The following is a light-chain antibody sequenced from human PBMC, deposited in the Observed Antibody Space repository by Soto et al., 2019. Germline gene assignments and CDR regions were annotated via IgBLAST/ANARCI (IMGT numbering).Light chain of an antibody. V-gene: IGLV2-14*01. CDR3: SSYTSSSPLYV. Sequence: QSALTQPASVSGSPGQSITISCTGTSSDVGGYNYVSWYQQHPGKAPKLMIYEVSNRPSGVSNRFSGSKSGNTASLTITGRQAEDEDDYYCSSYTSSSPLYVFGTGTKVTVL. CDR1: SSDVGGYNY. J-gene: IGLJ1*01. CDR2: EVS.